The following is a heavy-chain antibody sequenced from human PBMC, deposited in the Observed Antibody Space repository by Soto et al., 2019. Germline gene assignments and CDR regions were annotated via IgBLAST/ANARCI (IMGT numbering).Heavy chain of an antibody. V-gene: IGHV3-30*18. CDR2: ISYDGSNK. J-gene: IGHJ3*02. Sequence: QVQLVESGGGVVQPGRSLRLSCAASGFTFSSYGMHWVRQAPGKGLEWVAVISYDGSNKYYADSVKGRFTISRDNSKNTLYLQMNSLRAEDTAVYYCAKDKSYQDAFDIWGQGTMVTVSS. D-gene: IGHD2-2*01. CDR3: AKDKSYQDAFDI. CDR1: GFTFSSYG.